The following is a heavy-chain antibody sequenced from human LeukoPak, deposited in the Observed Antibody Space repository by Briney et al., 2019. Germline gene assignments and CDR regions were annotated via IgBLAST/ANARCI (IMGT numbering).Heavy chain of an antibody. D-gene: IGHD5-18*01. Sequence: GASVKVSCKASGGTFSSYAISWVRQAPGQGLEWMGGIIPIFGTANYAQKFQGRVTITADESTSTAYMELSSLRSEDTAVYYCARGMEDTAMVKDATRWFDPWGQGTLVTVSS. CDR1: GGTFSSYA. J-gene: IGHJ5*02. CDR2: IIPIFGTA. V-gene: IGHV1-69*13. CDR3: ARGMEDTAMVKDATRWFDP.